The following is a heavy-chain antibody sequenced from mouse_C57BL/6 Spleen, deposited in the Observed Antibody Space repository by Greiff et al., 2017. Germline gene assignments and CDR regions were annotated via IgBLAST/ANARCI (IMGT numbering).Heavy chain of an antibody. V-gene: IGHV5-16*01. CDR3: ARALNWDAMDY. CDR2: INYDGSST. Sequence: EVKLVESEGGLVQPGSSMKLSCTASGFTFSDYCMAWVRQVPEKGLEWVANINYDGSSTYYLDSLKSRFIISRDNAKNILYLQMSSLKSEDTATYYCARALNWDAMDYWGQGTSVTVSS. D-gene: IGHD4-1*02. J-gene: IGHJ4*01. CDR1: GFTFSDYC.